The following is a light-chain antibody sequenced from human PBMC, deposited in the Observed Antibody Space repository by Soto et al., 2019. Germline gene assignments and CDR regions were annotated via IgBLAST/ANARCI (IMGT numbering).Light chain of an antibody. CDR3: MQNTQFPLT. J-gene: IGKJ5*01. CDR1: QSLVRLDGNTY. V-gene: IGKV2-24*01. Sequence: IVMTQTPLSSPVTIGQPASISCGSSQSLVRLDGNTYLSWLQQRPGQPARVLMYKISDQFSGGPDRISGSRAGREFTLKIIRVEDEDVGVYYCMQNTQFPLTFGQGTRLEIK. CDR2: KIS.